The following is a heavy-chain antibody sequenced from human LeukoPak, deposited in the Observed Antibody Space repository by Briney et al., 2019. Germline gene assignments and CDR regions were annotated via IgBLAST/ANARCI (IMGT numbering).Heavy chain of an antibody. V-gene: IGHV1-69*04. J-gene: IGHJ6*02. D-gene: IGHD6-6*01. Sequence: SVKVSCKASGGTFSSYAISWVRQAPGQGLEWMGRIIPILGIANYAQKFQGRVTITADKSTSTAYMELSSLRSEDTAVYYCARDRSGSSSSDGGDDYYYGMDVWGQGTTVTVSS. CDR3: ARDRSGSSSSDGGDDYYYGMDV. CDR1: GGTFSSYA. CDR2: IIPILGIA.